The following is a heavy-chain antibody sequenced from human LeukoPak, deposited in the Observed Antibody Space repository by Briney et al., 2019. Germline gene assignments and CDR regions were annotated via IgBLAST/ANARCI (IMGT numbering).Heavy chain of an antibody. D-gene: IGHD4-17*01. Sequence: TSETLSLTCAVYGGSFSGYYWSWIRQPPGKGLEWIGEINHSGSTYYNPSLKSRVTISVDRSKNQFSLKLSSVTAADTAVYYCATLADYGDYVTAFDYWGQGTLVTVSP. CDR2: INHSGST. V-gene: IGHV4-34*01. CDR1: GGSFSGYY. J-gene: IGHJ4*02. CDR3: ATLADYGDYVTAFDY.